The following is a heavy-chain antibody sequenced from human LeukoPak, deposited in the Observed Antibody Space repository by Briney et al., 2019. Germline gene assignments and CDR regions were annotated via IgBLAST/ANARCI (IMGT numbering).Heavy chain of an antibody. D-gene: IGHD4-23*01. CDR1: GFTVTSIY. CDR2: IYYSGST. J-gene: IGHJ4*02. CDR3: ARVPYGGNDFDY. V-gene: IGHV4-31*02. Sequence: LRLSCAVSGFTVTSIYMSWVRQHPGKGLEWIGYIYYSGSTYYNPSLKSRVTISVDTSKNQFSLKLSSVTAADTAVYYCARVPYGGNDFDYWGQGSLVTVSS.